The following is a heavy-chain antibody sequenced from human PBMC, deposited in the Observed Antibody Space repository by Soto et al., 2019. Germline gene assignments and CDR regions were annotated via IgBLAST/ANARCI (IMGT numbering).Heavy chain of an antibody. J-gene: IGHJ6*02. Sequence: GASVKVSCKASGYTFTSYGISWVRQAPGQGLEWMGWISAYNGNTNYAQKLQGRVTMTRDTSISTAYMELSRLRSDDTAVYYCARDGRPFLEWLPNYYYYGMDVWGQGTTVTVSS. CDR1: GYTFTSYG. D-gene: IGHD3-3*02. CDR2: ISAYNGNT. V-gene: IGHV1-18*01. CDR3: ARDGRPFLEWLPNYYYYGMDV.